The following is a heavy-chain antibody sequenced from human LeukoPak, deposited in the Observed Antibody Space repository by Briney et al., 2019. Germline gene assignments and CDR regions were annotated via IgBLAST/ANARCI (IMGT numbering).Heavy chain of an antibody. CDR3: AKDGMVRGVIIDYFDY. CDR1: GFTLSSYA. Sequence: GGSLRLSCAASGFTLSSYAMSWVRQAPGKGLEWVSAISGSGGSTYYADSVKGRFTISRDNSKNTLYLQMNSLRAEDTAVYYCAKDGMVRGVIIDYFDYWGQGTLVTVSS. J-gene: IGHJ4*02. CDR2: ISGSGGST. D-gene: IGHD3-10*01. V-gene: IGHV3-23*01.